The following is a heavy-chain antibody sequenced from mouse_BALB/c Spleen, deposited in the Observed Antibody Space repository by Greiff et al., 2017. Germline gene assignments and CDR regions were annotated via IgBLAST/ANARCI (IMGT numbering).Heavy chain of an antibody. CDR1: GFSLTSYG. D-gene: IGHD1-1*01. V-gene: IGHV2-2*02. CDR2: IWSGGST. CDR3: ARNGGYGSREGFAY. Sequence: VQLVESGPGLVQPSQSLSITCTVSGFSLTSYGVHWVRQSPGKGLEWLGVIWSGGSTDYNAAFISRLSISKDNSKSQVFFKMNSLQANDTAIYYCARNGGYGSREGFAYWGQGTLVTVSA. J-gene: IGHJ3*01.